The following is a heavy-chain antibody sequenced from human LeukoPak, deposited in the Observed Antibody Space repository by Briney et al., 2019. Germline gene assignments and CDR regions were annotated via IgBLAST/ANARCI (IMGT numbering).Heavy chain of an antibody. Sequence: GGSLRLSCAASEFSFSSSGMHWVRQAPGKGLEWVTFIRNDGSKKYYADSVKGRFTISRDNSKNTLYLQMNSLRAEDTAVYYCAKGDSYGYVRRGQGTLVTVSS. J-gene: IGHJ4*02. V-gene: IGHV3-30*02. CDR1: EFSFSSSG. CDR2: IRNDGSKK. D-gene: IGHD5-18*01. CDR3: AKGDSYGYVR.